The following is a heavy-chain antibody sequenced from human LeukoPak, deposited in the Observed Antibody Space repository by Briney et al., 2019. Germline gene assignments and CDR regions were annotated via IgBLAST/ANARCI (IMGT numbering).Heavy chain of an antibody. D-gene: IGHD5-18*01. V-gene: IGHV3-21*01. Sequence: GGSLRLSCAASGFTFSSYSMNWVRQAPGKGLEWVSSISSRSSYIYYADSVKGRFTISRDNAKNSLYLQMNSLRAEDTAVYYCASEYSYGFGVIDYWGQGTLVTVSS. CDR2: ISSRSSYI. CDR1: GFTFSSYS. J-gene: IGHJ4*02. CDR3: ASEYSYGFGVIDY.